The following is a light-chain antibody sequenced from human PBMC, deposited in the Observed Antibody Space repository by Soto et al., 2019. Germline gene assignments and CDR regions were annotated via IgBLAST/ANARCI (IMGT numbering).Light chain of an antibody. V-gene: IGLV2-14*01. Sequence: QSALTQPASVSGSPGQSITISCTGTSSDVGGYNYVSWYQQHPDKAPKLILYEVSNRPSGVSNRFSGSKSGNTASLTISGLQTEDGADYYCSSYTSSSTLYVFGTGTKVTVL. CDR2: EVS. J-gene: IGLJ1*01. CDR3: SSYTSSSTLYV. CDR1: SSDVGGYNY.